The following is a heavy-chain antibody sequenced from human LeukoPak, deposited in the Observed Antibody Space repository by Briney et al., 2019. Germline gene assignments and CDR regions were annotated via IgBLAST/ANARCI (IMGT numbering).Heavy chain of an antibody. CDR3: ARDHRPEIQYYHMDV. Sequence: AGGSLRLSCAASGFSLSNYGMHWVRQAPGKGLEWVAALLYDGNTKHYADSVKGRFTISRDISKNTFYLQMNSLTAEDTAVYYCARDHRPEIQYYHMDVWGKGTTVAVSS. D-gene: IGHD1-14*01. CDR2: LLYDGNTK. V-gene: IGHV3-33*01. CDR1: GFSLSNYG. J-gene: IGHJ6*03.